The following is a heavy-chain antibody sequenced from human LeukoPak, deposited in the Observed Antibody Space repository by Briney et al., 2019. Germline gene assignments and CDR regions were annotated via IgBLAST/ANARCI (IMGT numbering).Heavy chain of an antibody. Sequence: GASVKVSCKASGYTCTGYYMHWVRQAPGQGLEWMGWINPNSGGTNYAQKFQGRVTMTRDTSISTAYMDLSRLRSDDTAVYYCARARHTYYYDSSGYSGFDPWGQGTLVTVSS. CDR2: INPNSGGT. D-gene: IGHD3-22*01. CDR1: GYTCTGYY. V-gene: IGHV1-2*02. CDR3: ARARHTYYYDSSGYSGFDP. J-gene: IGHJ5*02.